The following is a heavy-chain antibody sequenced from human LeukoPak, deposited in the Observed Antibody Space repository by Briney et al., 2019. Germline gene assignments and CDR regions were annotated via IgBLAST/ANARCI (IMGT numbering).Heavy chain of an antibody. CDR1: GGSISSYY. CDR2: IYYSGST. V-gene: IGHV4-59*01. D-gene: IGHD2-2*01. CDR3: ARVSCSSTSCYSYYFDY. Sequence: PSETLSPTCTVSGGSISSYYWSWIRQPPGKGLEWIGYIYYSGSTNYNPSLKSRVTISVDTSKNQFSLKLSSVTAADTAVYYCARVSCSSTSCYSYYFDYWGQGTLVTVSS. J-gene: IGHJ4*02.